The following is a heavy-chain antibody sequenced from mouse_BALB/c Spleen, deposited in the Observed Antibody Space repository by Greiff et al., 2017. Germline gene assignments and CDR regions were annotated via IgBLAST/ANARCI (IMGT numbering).Heavy chain of an antibody. D-gene: IGHD2-1*01. V-gene: IGHV1-7*01. CDR1: GYTFTSYW. CDR3: ARKGRYGNPLAY. CDR2: INPSTGYT. J-gene: IGHJ3*01. Sequence: QVHVKQSGAELAKPGASVKMSCKASGYTFTSYWMHWVKQRPGQGLEWIGYINPSTGYTEYNQKFKDKATLTADKSSSTAYMQLSSLTSEDSAVYYCARKGRYGNPLAYWGQGTLVTVSA.